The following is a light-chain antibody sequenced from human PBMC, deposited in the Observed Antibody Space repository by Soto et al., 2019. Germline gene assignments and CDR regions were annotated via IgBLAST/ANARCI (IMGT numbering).Light chain of an antibody. J-gene: IGKJ3*01. V-gene: IGKV3-20*01. CDR2: GAS. CDR1: QSVSSSY. Sequence: EIVLTQSPGTLSLSPGERATLSCMASQSVSSSYLAWYQQKPGQAPRLLIYGASSRATGIPDRFSGSGSGTDFTLTISRLEPEDFAVYYCQQYGSSPRFTFAPGTKVDIK. CDR3: QQYGSSPRFT.